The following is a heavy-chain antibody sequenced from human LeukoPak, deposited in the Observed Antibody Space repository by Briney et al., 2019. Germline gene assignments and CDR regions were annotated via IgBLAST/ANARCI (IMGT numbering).Heavy chain of an antibody. CDR3: ARLVGYYDSGGYSPYYGMDV. Sequence: GESLKISCKGSGYSFTSYWIGWVRQMPGKGLEWMGIIYPGDSDTRYSPSFQGQVTISADKSISTAYLQWSSLKASDTAMYYCARLVGYYDSGGYSPYYGMDVWGQGTTVTVSS. CDR2: IYPGDSDT. J-gene: IGHJ6*02. V-gene: IGHV5-51*01. CDR1: GYSFTSYW. D-gene: IGHD3-22*01.